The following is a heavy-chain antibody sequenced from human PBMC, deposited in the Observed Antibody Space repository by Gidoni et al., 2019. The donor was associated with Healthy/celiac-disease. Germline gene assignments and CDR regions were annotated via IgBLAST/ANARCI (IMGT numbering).Heavy chain of an antibody. CDR1: GFTFDDYA. D-gene: IGHD3-3*01. J-gene: IGHJ4*02. CDR3: AKDRDYDFWSGYHPPLLFDY. V-gene: IGHV3-9*01. CDR2: ISWNSGSI. Sequence: EVQLVESGGGLVQPGRSLRLSWAASGFTFDDYAMHWVREAPGKGWEWVSGISWNSGSIGYADSVKGRFTISRDNAKNSLYLQMNSLRAEDTALYYCAKDRDYDFWSGYHPPLLFDYWGQGTLVTVSS.